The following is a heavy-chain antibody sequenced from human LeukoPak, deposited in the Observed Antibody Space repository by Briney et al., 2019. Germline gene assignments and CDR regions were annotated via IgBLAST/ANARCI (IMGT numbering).Heavy chain of an antibody. CDR2: INPNSGGT. Sequence: APVKVSCKAAGYTFTGYYMHWVRQAPGQGLEWMGWINPNSGGTNYAQKFQGRVTMTRDTSSSTAYMELSRLRSDDTAVYYCASGGITGTQEAFDIWGQGTMVTVSS. J-gene: IGHJ3*02. CDR3: ASGGITGTQEAFDI. D-gene: IGHD1-20*01. CDR1: GYTFTGYY. V-gene: IGHV1-2*02.